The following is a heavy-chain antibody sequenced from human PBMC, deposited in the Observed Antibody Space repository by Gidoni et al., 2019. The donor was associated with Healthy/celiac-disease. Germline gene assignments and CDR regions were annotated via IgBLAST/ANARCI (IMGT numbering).Heavy chain of an antibody. CDR2: MSGSGGST. D-gene: IGHD6-19*01. CDR1: GFPFSSSS. J-gene: IGHJ5*02. V-gene: IGHV3-23*01. Sequence: EVQLLESGGGLVQPGGSLRLSCAASGFPFSSSSMSWVRQAPGKGLEWVAAMSGSGGSTYYADSVKGRFTISRDNSKNTLYLQMNSLRAEDTAVYYCAKDPRIAVAGPGWWFDPWGQGTLVTVSS. CDR3: AKDPRIAVAGPGWWFDP.